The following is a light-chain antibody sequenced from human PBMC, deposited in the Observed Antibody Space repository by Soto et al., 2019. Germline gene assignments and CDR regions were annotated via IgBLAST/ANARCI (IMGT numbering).Light chain of an antibody. CDR1: QGISSY. Sequence: IQLTQSPSSLSASAGDRVTMTCRASQGISSYLAWYQQKPGKAPKLLIYAASTLQSGVPSRFSGSGSGTDFSLTISSLQPEDFATYYCLQLNSYPLSFGGGTKVDIK. J-gene: IGKJ4*01. V-gene: IGKV1-9*01. CDR2: AAS. CDR3: LQLNSYPLS.